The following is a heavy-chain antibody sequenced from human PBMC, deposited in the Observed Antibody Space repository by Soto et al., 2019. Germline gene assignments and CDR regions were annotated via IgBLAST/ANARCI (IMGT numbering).Heavy chain of an antibody. D-gene: IGHD2-2*01. CDR1: GFTFSDYY. Sequence: GGSLRLSCVASGFTFSDYYMSWIRQAPGEGLEWVSYISSSSSYTNYADSVKGRFTISRDNAKNSLYLQMNSLRAEDTAVYYCARDTSPVVPAAIPYYYYGMDVWGQGTTVTVSS. J-gene: IGHJ6*02. V-gene: IGHV3-11*06. CDR2: ISSSSSYT. CDR3: ARDTSPVVPAAIPYYYYGMDV.